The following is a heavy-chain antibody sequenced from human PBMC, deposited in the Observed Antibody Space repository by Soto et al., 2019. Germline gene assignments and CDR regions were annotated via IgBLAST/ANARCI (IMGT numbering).Heavy chain of an antibody. CDR2: ISGSGGST. CDR3: AKDRELTSCSDY. J-gene: IGHJ4*02. CDR1: GFTFSSYA. V-gene: IGHV3-23*01. Sequence: LRLSCAASGFTFSSYAMSWVRQAPGKGLEWVSAISGSGGSTYYADSVKGRFTISRDNSKNTLYLQMNSLRAEDTAVYYCAKDRELTSCSDYWGQGTLVTVSS. D-gene: IGHD2-2*01.